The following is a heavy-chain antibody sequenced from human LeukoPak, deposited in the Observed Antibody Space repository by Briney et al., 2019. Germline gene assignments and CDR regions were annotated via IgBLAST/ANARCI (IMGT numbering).Heavy chain of an antibody. J-gene: IGHJ4*02. V-gene: IGHV3-23*01. D-gene: IGHD1-26*01. CDR3: ASGSGSRPRRFDY. Sequence: GGSLRLSCAASGFTFSTYAMSWVRQAPGKGLEWVSAISGSGDGGSGGNTYYADSVKGRFTISRDNAKNSLYLQMNSLRAEDTAVYYCASGSGSRPRRFDYWGQGTLVTVSS. CDR2: ISGSGDGGSGGNT. CDR1: GFTFSTYA.